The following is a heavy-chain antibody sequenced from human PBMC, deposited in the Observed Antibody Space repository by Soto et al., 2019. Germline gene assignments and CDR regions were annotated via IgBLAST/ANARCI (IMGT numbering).Heavy chain of an antibody. CDR3: ARESKWYGGPYFQD. Sequence: EVQLLQSGGGLAQPGTSLRLYCAASGFTFKYYAMTWVRQAPGTGLEWVSTISGSGDKTDYADSVKGRFRVSRDNSKDTLYLQMDSLRADDTALYYCARESKWYGGPYFQDSGHGTLVTVSS. CDR1: GFTFKYYA. D-gene: IGHD2-8*01. V-gene: IGHV3-23*01. CDR2: ISGSGDKT. J-gene: IGHJ1*01.